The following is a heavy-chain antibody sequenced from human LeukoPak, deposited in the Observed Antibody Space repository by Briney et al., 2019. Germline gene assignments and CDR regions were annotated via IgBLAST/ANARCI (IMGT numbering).Heavy chain of an antibody. CDR2: IYYSGST. CDR1: GGSVSSGSYY. CDR3: ARDDRAFDY. D-gene: IGHD3-16*02. Sequence: PSETLSLTCTVSGGSVSSGSYYWSWIRQPPGKGLEWIGYIYYSGSTNYNPSLKSRVTISVDTSKNQFSLKLSSVTAADTAVYYCARDDRAFDYWGQGTLVTVSP. J-gene: IGHJ4*02. V-gene: IGHV4-61*01.